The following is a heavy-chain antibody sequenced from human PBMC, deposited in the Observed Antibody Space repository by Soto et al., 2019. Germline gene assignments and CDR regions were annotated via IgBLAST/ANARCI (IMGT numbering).Heavy chain of an antibody. CDR2: IYYSGST. CDR3: ARHGFQYIWGSYRPPGLDY. Sequence: SETLSLTCTVSGGSISSSSYYWGWIRQPPGKGLEWIGSIYYSGSTYYNPSLKSRVTISVDTSKNQFSLKLSSVTAADTAVYYCARHGFQYIWGSYRPPGLDYRGQGTLVTVSS. D-gene: IGHD3-16*02. V-gene: IGHV4-39*01. CDR1: GGSISSSSYY. J-gene: IGHJ4*02.